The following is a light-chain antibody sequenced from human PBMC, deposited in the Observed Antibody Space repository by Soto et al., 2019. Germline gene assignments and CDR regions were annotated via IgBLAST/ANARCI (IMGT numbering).Light chain of an antibody. CDR3: QHYNKLPLT. CDR1: QSVSSN. V-gene: IGKV3-15*01. CDR2: GAS. Sequence: EIVLTQSPATLSVSPGERATLSCRASQSVSSNLAWYQQKPGQAPRLVIYGASTRATGIPARFSGSGSGTEFTLTINSLQSEDFAVYYCQHYNKLPLTFGGGAKVEIK. J-gene: IGKJ4*01.